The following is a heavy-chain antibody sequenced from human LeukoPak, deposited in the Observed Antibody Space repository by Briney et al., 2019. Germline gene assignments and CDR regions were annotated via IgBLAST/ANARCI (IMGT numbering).Heavy chain of an antibody. V-gene: IGHV4-39*02. D-gene: IGHD5-18*01. CDR3: AREGSFTGYANWFDP. Sequence: SETLSLTCTVSGGSISSSSYYWGWIRQPPGRGLEWIGSIYYSGSTYYNPSLKSRVTISVDTSKNEFSLKLSSETAADTVVYYCAREGSFTGYANWFDPWGQGTLVTVSS. J-gene: IGHJ5*02. CDR2: IYYSGST. CDR1: GGSISSSSYY.